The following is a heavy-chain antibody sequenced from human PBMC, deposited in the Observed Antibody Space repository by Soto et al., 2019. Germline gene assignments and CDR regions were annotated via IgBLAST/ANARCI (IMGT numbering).Heavy chain of an antibody. Sequence: PGESLKISCKGSGYSFTSYWISWVRQMPGKGLEWMGRIDPSDSYTNYSPSFQGHVTISADKSISTAYLQWSSLKASDTAMYYCARHAHSGRGQQLVHPYYYVMDVCGQGTPVTGSS. CDR1: GYSFTSYW. CDR3: ARHAHSGRGQQLVHPYYYVMDV. CDR2: IDPSDSYT. D-gene: IGHD6-13*01. J-gene: IGHJ6*02. V-gene: IGHV5-10-1*01.